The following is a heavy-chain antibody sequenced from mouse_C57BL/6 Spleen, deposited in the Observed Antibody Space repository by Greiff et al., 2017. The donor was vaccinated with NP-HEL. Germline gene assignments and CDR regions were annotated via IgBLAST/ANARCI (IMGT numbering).Heavy chain of an antibody. CDR2: IDPANGNT. Sequence: VHVKQSVAELVRPGASVKLSCTASGFNIKNTYMHWVKQRPEQGLEWIGRIDPANGNTKYAPKFQGKATITADTSSNTAYLQLSSLTSEDTAIYYCARRTTVVGYAMDYWGQGTSVTVSS. V-gene: IGHV14-3*01. CDR3: ARRTTVVGYAMDY. J-gene: IGHJ4*01. D-gene: IGHD1-1*01. CDR1: GFNIKNTY.